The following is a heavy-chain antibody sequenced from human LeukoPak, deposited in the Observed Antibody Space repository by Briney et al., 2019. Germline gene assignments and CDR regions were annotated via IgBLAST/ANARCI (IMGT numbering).Heavy chain of an antibody. CDR3: ARDNYYDSSGYYPLPFDY. CDR1: GFTFSSYS. D-gene: IGHD3-22*01. Sequence: GGSLRLSCAASGFTFSSYSMNWVRQAPGKGLGWVSSISSSSSYIYYADSVKGRFTISRDNAKNSLYLQMNSLRAEDTAVYYCARDNYYDSSGYYPLPFDYWGQGALVTVSS. V-gene: IGHV3-21*01. CDR2: ISSSSSYI. J-gene: IGHJ4*02.